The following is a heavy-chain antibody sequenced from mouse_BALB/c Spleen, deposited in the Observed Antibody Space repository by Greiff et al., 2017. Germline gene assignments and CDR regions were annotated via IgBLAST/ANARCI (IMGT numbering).Heavy chain of an antibody. V-gene: IGHV5-15*02. J-gene: IGHJ4*01. D-gene: IGHD1-2*01. CDR3: ARALLRAGAMDY. CDR1: GFTFSDYG. Sequence: DVKLVESGGGLVQPGGSRKLSCAASGFTFSDYGMAWVRQAPGKGPEWVAFISNLAYSIYYADTVTGRFTISRENAKNTLYLEMSSLRSEDTAMYYCARALLRAGAMDYWGQGTSVTVSS. CDR2: ISNLAYSI.